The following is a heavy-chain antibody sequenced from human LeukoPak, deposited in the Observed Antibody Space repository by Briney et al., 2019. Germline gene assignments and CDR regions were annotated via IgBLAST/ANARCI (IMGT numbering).Heavy chain of an antibody. J-gene: IGHJ5*02. D-gene: IGHD3-9*01. V-gene: IGHV3-30*03. CDR3: ARHEYYDILTEYPNWFDP. Sequence: GGSLRLSCAASGFTFSSYCMHWVRQAPGKGLEWVAVISYDGSNKYYADSVKGRFTISRDNSKNTLYLQMNSLRAEDTAVYYCARHEYYDILTEYPNWFDPWGQGTLVTVSS. CDR2: ISYDGSNK. CDR1: GFTFSSYC.